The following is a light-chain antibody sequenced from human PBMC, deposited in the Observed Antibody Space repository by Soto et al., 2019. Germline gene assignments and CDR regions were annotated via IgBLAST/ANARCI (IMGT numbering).Light chain of an antibody. CDR2: KAS. CDR1: QSIGNW. V-gene: IGKV1-5*03. Sequence: DIQMTQSPSTLSAYVGDRVTITCRASQSIGNWLAWYQQKPGKAPKLLIYKASSLESGVPSRFSGSGSGTEFTLTISCLQSEDFATYYCQQYYSYPRPFGQGTKVDIK. J-gene: IGKJ1*01. CDR3: QQYYSYPRP.